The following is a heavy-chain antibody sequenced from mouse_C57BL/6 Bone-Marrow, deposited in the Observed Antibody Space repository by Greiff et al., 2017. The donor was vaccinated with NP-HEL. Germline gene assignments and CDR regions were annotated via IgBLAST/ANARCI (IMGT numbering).Heavy chain of an antibody. Sequence: PGASVKLSCKASGYTFTSYWMQWVKQRPGQGLEWIGEIDPSDSYTNYNQKFKGKATLTVDTSSSTAYMQLSSLTSEDSAVYYCARLGREFAYWGQGTLVTVSA. J-gene: IGHJ3*01. D-gene: IGHD4-1*01. CDR3: ARLGREFAY. CDR1: GYTFTSYW. CDR2: IDPSDSYT. V-gene: IGHV1-50*01.